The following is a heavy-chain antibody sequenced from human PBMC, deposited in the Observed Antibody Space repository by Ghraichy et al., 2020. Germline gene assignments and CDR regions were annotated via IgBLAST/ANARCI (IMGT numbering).Heavy chain of an antibody. CDR3: AKGAANNWYPNFDY. V-gene: IGHV3-23*01. CDR2: ISGAGVNT. Sequence: GGSLRLSCAASGFTFKSFVMTWVRQAPGRGLEWLSSISGAGVNTYYSDSVKGRFTISRDNSKDTLYLQMSGLRADDTALYYCAKGAANNWYPNFDYWGQGTLVTVSS. CDR1: GFTFKSFV. D-gene: IGHD1-1*01. J-gene: IGHJ4*02.